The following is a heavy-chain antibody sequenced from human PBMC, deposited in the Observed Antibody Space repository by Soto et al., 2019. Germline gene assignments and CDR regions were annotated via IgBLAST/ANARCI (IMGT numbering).Heavy chain of an antibody. J-gene: IGHJ6*02. CDR2: IWYDGSNK. CDR3: ARDLNYYYYGMGV. Sequence: QVQLVESGGGVVQPGRSLRLSCAASGFTFSSYGMHWVRQAPGKGLEWVAVIWYDGSNKYYADSVKGRFTISRDNSKNTLYLQMNSLRAEDTAVYYCARDLNYYYYGMGVWGQGTTVTVSS. V-gene: IGHV3-33*01. CDR1: GFTFSSYG.